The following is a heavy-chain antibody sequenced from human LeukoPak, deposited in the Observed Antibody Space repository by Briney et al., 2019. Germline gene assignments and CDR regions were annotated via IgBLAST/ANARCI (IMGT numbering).Heavy chain of an antibody. CDR3: ARVALKYCSSTSCYAGDY. J-gene: IGHJ4*02. CDR1: GFTFSSYS. D-gene: IGHD2-2*01. Sequence: GVSLRLSCAASGFTFSSYSMNWVRQAPGKGLEWVSSISSSSSYIYYADSVKGRFTISRDNAKNSLYLQMNSLRAEDTAVYYCARVALKYCSSTSCYAGDYWGQGTLVTVSS. V-gene: IGHV3-21*01. CDR2: ISSSSSYI.